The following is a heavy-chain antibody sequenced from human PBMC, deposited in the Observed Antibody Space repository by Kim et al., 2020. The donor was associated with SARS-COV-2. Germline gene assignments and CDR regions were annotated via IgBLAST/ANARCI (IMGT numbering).Heavy chain of an antibody. V-gene: IGHV3-23*03. CDR2: IYSGGSNT. CDR3: AKDSSSSSGSFDY. Sequence: GGSLRLSCAASRFTFSSYAMSWVRQAPGKGLEWVSVIYSGGSNTYYADSVKGRFTISRDDSKNTLYLQMNSLRAEDTAVYYCAKDSSSSSGSFDYWGQGTLVTGSS. CDR1: RFTFSSYA. J-gene: IGHJ4*02. D-gene: IGHD6-6*01.